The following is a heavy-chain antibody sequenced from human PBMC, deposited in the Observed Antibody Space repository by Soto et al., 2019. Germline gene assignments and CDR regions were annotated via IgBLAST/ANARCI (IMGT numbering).Heavy chain of an antibody. J-gene: IGHJ4*02. CDR3: ARSTDSSGWRFDY. Sequence: PSETLSLTCTVSGASISVYSWSWIRQPPGKGLEWIGYIYYSGSTNYNPSLKSRVAVSVDTPKNQFSLKLSSVTAADTAVYYCARSTDSSGWRFDYWGQGTLVTVS. D-gene: IGHD6-19*01. V-gene: IGHV4-59*01. CDR1: GASISVYS. CDR2: IYYSGST.